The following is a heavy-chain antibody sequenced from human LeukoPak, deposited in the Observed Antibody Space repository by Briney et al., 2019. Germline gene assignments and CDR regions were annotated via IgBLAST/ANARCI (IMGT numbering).Heavy chain of an antibody. J-gene: IGHJ6*03. CDR2: INTNTGNP. V-gene: IGHV7-4-1*02. CDR3: AAPRDYYYYYYMDV. CDR1: GYTFTSYY. Sequence: ASVKVSCKASGYTFTSYYMHWVRQAPGQGLEWMGWINTNTGNPTYAQGFTGRFVFSLDTSVSTAYLQISSLKAEDTAVYYCAAPRDYYYYYYMDVWGKGTTVTVSS.